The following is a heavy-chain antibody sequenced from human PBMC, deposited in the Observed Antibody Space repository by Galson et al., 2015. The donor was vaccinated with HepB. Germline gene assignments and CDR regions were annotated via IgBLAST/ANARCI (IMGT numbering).Heavy chain of an antibody. CDR2: INPNSGGT. Sequence: GWINPNSGGTNYAQKFQGRVTMTRDTSISTAYMELSRLRSDDTAVYYCAREGDYYGSGSLYGSGPWGQGTLVTVSS. V-gene: IGHV1-2*02. J-gene: IGHJ5*02. D-gene: IGHD3-10*01. CDR3: AREGDYYGSGSLYGSGP.